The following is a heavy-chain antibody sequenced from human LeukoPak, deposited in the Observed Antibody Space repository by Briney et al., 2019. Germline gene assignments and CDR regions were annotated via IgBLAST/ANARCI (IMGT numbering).Heavy chain of an antibody. V-gene: IGHV4-34*01. J-gene: IGHJ5*02. D-gene: IGHD1-1*01. CDR1: GGSFSGHY. Sequence: PSDTLSLTCAVYGGSFSGHYWSWIRQPPGKGLEWIGEIYHSGNTNYNPSLKSRVTISVDTSKNQFSLKLSSVTAADTAVYYCARVAAGSRENWFDPWGQGTLVTVSS. CDR2: IYHSGNT. CDR3: ARVAAGSRENWFDP.